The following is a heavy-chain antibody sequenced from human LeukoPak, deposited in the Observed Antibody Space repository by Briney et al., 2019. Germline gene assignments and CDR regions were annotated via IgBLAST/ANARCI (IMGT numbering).Heavy chain of an antibody. D-gene: IGHD1-26*01. V-gene: IGHV4-59*01. CDR2: IYYSGST. CDR1: GGSISSYY. Sequence: SETLSLTCTVPGGSISSYYWSWIRQPPGKGLEWIGYIYYSGSTNYNPSLKSRVTISVDTSKNQFSLKLSSVTAADTAVYYCARGEEVGATLDYWGQGTLVTVSS. CDR3: ARGEEVGATLDY. J-gene: IGHJ4*02.